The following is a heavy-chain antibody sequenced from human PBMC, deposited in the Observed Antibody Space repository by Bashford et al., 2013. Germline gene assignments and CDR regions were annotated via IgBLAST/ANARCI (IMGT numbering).Heavy chain of an antibody. Sequence: WVRQAPGQGLEWMGWISAYNGNTNYAQKLQGRVTMTTDTSTSTAYMELRSLRSDDTAVYYCARGAATSYYYYYGMDVVGPRDHGHRLL. J-gene: IGHJ6*02. CDR2: ISAYNGNT. V-gene: IGHV1-18*01. CDR3: ARGAATSYYYYYGMDV. D-gene: IGHD6-25*01.